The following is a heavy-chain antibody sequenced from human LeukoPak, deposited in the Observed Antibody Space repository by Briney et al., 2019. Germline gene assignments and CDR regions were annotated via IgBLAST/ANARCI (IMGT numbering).Heavy chain of an antibody. V-gene: IGHV5-51*01. CDR3: ARHVSYDFWSASSFWFDP. D-gene: IGHD3-3*01. J-gene: IGHJ5*02. Sequence: GESLKISCKGSGYSFTSYWIGWVRQMPGKGLEWMGIIYPGDSDTRYSPSFQGQVTTSADKSISTAYLQWSSLKASDTAMYYCARHVSYDFWSASSFWFDPWGQGTLVTVSS. CDR1: GYSFTSYW. CDR2: IYPGDSDT.